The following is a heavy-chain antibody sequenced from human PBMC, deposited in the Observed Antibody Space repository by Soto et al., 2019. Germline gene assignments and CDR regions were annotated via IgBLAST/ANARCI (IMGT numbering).Heavy chain of an antibody. CDR2: IIAYFGNT. CDR3: ARDYGHYVLAFDI. V-gene: IGHV1-18*01. J-gene: IGHJ3*02. D-gene: IGHD4-17*01. Sequence: ASVKVSTKASGSPLNSYGISWVRQAPGQGLEWMGGIIAYFGNTNYAQKLQGRVTITTDASTSTAYMELSSLRSEDTAVYYCARDYGHYVLAFDIWRQEPMVTVS. CDR1: GSPLNSYG.